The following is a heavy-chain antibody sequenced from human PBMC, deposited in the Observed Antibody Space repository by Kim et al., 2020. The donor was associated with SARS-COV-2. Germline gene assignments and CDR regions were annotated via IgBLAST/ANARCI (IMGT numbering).Heavy chain of an antibody. J-gene: IGHJ3*02. CDR1: GGTFSSYA. CDR3: ARETVGYNWNHDAFDI. V-gene: IGHV1-69*13. Sequence: SVKVSCKASGGTFSSYAISWVRQAPGQGLEWMGGIIPIFGTANYAQKFQGRVTITADESTSTAYMELSSLRSEDTAVYYCARETVGYNWNHDAFDIWGQGTMVTVSS. CDR2: IIPIFGTA. D-gene: IGHD1-20*01.